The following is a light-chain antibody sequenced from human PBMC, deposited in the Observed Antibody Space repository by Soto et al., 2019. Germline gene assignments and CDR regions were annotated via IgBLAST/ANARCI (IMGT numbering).Light chain of an antibody. V-gene: IGKV2-24*01. CDR3: MHASQPFT. CDR1: QSLVHSDGNTY. Sequence: DIVMTQTPLSSPVTLGQPASISCRSRQSLVHSDGNTYLSWLQQRPGQPPRLLIDIASNRLSGVPDRFSGSGAGPDFTLKISRVEAEDVGVYYCMHASQPFTFGPGNKVDIK. CDR2: IAS. J-gene: IGKJ3*01.